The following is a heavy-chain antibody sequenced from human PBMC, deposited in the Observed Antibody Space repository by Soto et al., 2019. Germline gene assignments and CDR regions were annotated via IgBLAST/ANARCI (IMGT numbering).Heavy chain of an antibody. J-gene: IGHJ6*02. V-gene: IGHV3-48*02. Sequence: EVQLVESGGGLVQPGGSLRLSCSSSGFTFSSHSMNWVRQAPGKGLEWVARIDSSGDSIYYADSVKGRFAVSRDNANSSLFLPMHRLRDDDTAVYYCARVQLVDWFFIHRDLYRMDVWGQGTTVVVSS. CDR3: ARVQLVDWFFIHRDLYRMDV. D-gene: IGHD2-15*01. CDR1: GFTFSSHS. CDR2: IDSSGDSI.